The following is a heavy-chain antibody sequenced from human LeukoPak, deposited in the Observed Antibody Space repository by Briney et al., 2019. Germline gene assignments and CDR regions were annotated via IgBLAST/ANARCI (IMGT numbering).Heavy chain of an antibody. J-gene: IGHJ4*02. V-gene: IGHV3-33*01. CDR1: GFIFRNYG. Sequence: GGSLRLSCAASGFIFRNYGMHWVRQAPGKGLEWVAVTWYDGSKKYYADSVKGRLTISRDTSKNTLFLQMNGLRAEDTAVYYCARTRRGSGYCTFDYWGQGTLVTVSS. D-gene: IGHD5-12*01. CDR2: TWYDGSKK. CDR3: ARTRRGSGYCTFDY.